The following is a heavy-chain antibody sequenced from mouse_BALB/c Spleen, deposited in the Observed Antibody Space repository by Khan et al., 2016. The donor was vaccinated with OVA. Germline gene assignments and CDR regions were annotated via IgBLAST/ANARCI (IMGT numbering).Heavy chain of an antibody. CDR3: ARHSYDPRDFEV. CDR1: GFNFKDTY. V-gene: IGHV14-3*02. CDR2: IAPANGNT. J-gene: IGHJ1*01. D-gene: IGHD2-10*02. Sequence: VQLQQSGAELVKPGASVKLSCTASGFNFKDTYLHWVKQRPERGLEWIGRIAPANGNTQYDPKFQGKVIINSDTSTKTSFLLHNSRTSEYTGGYYYARHSYDPRDFEVWGAGTTVTVSS.